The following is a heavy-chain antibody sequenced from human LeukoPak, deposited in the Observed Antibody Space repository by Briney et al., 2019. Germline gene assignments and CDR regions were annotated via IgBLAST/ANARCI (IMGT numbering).Heavy chain of an antibody. J-gene: IGHJ3*02. D-gene: IGHD2-15*01. CDR3: AREAISRVVVAAMYAFDI. CDR2: IRYDESSK. CDR1: GFTFSNYG. V-gene: IGHV3-30*02. Sequence: PGGSLRLSCAASGFTFSNYGMHWVRQAPGKGLEWVAFIRYDESSKYYADSVKGRFTISRDNAKNSLYLQMNSLRAEDTALYYCAREAISRVVVAAMYAFDIWGQGTMVTVSS.